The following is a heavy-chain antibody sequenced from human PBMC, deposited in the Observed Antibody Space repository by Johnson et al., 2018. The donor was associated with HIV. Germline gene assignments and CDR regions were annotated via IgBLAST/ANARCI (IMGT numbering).Heavy chain of an antibody. V-gene: IGHV3-13*01. J-gene: IGHJ3*02. CDR3: ARAVCRGGRCYSHDAFDI. D-gene: IGHD2-15*01. Sequence: MQLVESGGGVVQPGRSLRLSCAASGFTFSSYAMHWVRQATGKGLEWVSTIGTAGDTYYPGSVKGRFTVSREDAKNSLYLQMNSLRAGDTALYYCARAVCRGGRCYSHDAFDIWGQGTMVTVSS. CDR1: GFTFSSYA. CDR2: IGTAGDT.